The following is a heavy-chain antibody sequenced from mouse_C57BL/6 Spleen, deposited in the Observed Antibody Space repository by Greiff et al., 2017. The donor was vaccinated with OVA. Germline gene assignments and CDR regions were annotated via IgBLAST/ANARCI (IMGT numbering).Heavy chain of an antibody. J-gene: IGHJ3*01. CDR2: ISYDGST. V-gene: IGHV3-6*01. CDR1: GYSITSGYY. Sequence: EVKLQESGPGLVKPSQSLSLTCSVTGYSITSGYYWNWIRQFPGNKLEWMGYISYDGSTNYNPSLKNRISITRDPSKNQFFLKLNSVTTEDTATYYCAREGGLRPFAYWGQGTLVTVSA. CDR3: AREGGLRPFAY. D-gene: IGHD2-4*01.